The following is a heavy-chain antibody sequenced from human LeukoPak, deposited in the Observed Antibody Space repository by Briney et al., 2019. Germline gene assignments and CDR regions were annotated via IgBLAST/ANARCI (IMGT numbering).Heavy chain of an antibody. CDR2: IYYSGST. D-gene: IGHD2-2*01. Sequence: SETLSLTCTVSGGSISSRSYYWGWIRQPPGKGLEWIGSIYYSGSTYYNPSLKSRVTISVDTSKNQFSLKLSSVTAADTAVYYCATARTSCSSSTCGMAFDIWGQGTMVTVSS. J-gene: IGHJ3*02. CDR3: ATARTSCSSSTCGMAFDI. V-gene: IGHV4-39*07. CDR1: GGSISSRSYY.